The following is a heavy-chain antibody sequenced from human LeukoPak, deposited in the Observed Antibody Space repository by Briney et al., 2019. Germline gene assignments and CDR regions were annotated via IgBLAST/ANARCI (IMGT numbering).Heavy chain of an antibody. CDR2: INPNSGGT. D-gene: IGHD3-10*02. CDR3: ARELAVRGVIIPNTFDY. CDR1: GYTFTGYY. Sequence: GASVKVSCKASGYTFTGYYMHWVRQAPGQGLEWMGWINPNSGGTNYAQKFQGRVTMTRDTSISTAYMELSRLRSDDTAVYYCARELAVRGVIIPNTFDYWGQGTLVTVSS. V-gene: IGHV1-2*02. J-gene: IGHJ4*02.